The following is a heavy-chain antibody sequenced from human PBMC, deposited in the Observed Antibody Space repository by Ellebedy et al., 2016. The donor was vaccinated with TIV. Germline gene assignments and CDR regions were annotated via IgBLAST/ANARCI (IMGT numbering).Heavy chain of an antibody. CDR2: TYYRSDWNY. D-gene: IGHD7-27*01. CDR3: ARGVGAANWGDYFDY. CDR1: GDSVSTNIAA. V-gene: IGHV6-1*01. J-gene: IGHJ4*02. Sequence: SQTLSLTCAISGDSVSTNIAAWNWIRQSPSRGLEWLVRTYYRSDWNYHYAQSVQSRITINPDTSKNQVYLQLKSVTPEDTAVYYCARGVGAANWGDYFDYWGQGTLVTVSS.